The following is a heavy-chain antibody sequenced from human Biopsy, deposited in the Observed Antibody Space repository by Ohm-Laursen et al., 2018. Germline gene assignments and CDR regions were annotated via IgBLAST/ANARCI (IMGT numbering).Heavy chain of an antibody. J-gene: IGHJ6*02. Sequence: SLRLSCAASGFPFTGFSMDWVRQAPGKGLEWVASITSGSSYIYYADSVKGRFTISRDNARRFLFLQMNNLKSEDTAFYYCARDRGGARYGMDVWGRGTTVTVSS. V-gene: IGHV3-21*04. D-gene: IGHD1-26*01. CDR3: ARDRGGARYGMDV. CDR1: GFPFTGFS. CDR2: ITSGSSYI.